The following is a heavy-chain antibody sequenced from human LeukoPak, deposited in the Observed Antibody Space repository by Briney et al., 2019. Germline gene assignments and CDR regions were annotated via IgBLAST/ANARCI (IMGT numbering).Heavy chain of an antibody. V-gene: IGHV3-7*03. Sequence: GGSLRLSCAASGFTFSSSWMSWVRQAPGKGLEWVANIKQDESEKYYVDSVKGRFTVSRDNAKNSLYLQMNSLRAEDTAVYYCAKGAYSSSWYWPDYWGQGTLVTVSS. D-gene: IGHD6-13*01. CDR2: IKQDESEK. CDR3: AKGAYSSSWYWPDY. CDR1: GFTFSSSW. J-gene: IGHJ4*02.